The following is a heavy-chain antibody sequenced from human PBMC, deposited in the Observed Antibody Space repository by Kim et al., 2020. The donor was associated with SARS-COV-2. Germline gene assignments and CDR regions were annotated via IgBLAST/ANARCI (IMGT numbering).Heavy chain of an antibody. J-gene: IGHJ4*02. D-gene: IGHD3-10*01. V-gene: IGHV3-64D*09. CDR1: GFTFSSYA. CDR2: ISSNGGST. Sequence: GGSLRLSCSASGFTFSSYAMHWVRQAPGKGLEYVSAISSNGGSTYYADSVKGRFTISRDNSKNTLYLQMSSLRAEDTAVYYCVKGQVRNYYGSGSYFMGANYWGQGTLVTVSS. CDR3: VKGQVRNYYGSGSYFMGANY.